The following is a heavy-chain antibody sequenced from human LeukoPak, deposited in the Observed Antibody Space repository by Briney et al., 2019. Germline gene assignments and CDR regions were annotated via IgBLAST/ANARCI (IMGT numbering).Heavy chain of an antibody. CDR1: GYSFTSYW. CDR3: ARQGRRGTAMVTEFDY. D-gene: IGHD5-18*01. J-gene: IGHJ4*02. V-gene: IGHV5-51*01. CDR2: IYPGDSDT. Sequence: GESLKISCKGSGYSFTSYWIGWVRQMPGKGLEWMGIIYPGDSDTRYSPSFQGQVTISADKSISTAYLQWSSLKASDTAMYYCARQGRRGTAMVTEFDYWGQGTLVTVSS.